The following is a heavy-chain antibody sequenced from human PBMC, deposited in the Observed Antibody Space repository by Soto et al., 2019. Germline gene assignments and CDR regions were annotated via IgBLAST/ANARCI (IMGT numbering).Heavy chain of an antibody. CDR3: ARDPPLRFLEWLPSNYYYYYGMDV. J-gene: IGHJ6*02. CDR1: GFTFSSYG. D-gene: IGHD3-3*01. V-gene: IGHV3-33*01. Sequence: QPGGSLRLSCAASGFTFSSYGMHWVRQAPGKGLEWVAVIWYDGSNKYYADSVKGRFTISRDNSKNTLYLQMNSLRAEDTAVYYCARDPPLRFLEWLPSNYYYYYGMDVWGQGTMVTVSS. CDR2: IWYDGSNK.